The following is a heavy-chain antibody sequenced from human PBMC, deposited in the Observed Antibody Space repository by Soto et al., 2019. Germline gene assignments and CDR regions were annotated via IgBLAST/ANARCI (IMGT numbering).Heavy chain of an antibody. Sequence: SETLSLTCAVYGGSFSCYYWSWIRQPPGKGLEWIGEINHSGSTNYNPSLKSRVTISVDTSKNQFSLKLSSVTAADTAVYYCARVDFWSGYYFDYWGQGTLVTVSS. CDR2: INHSGST. V-gene: IGHV4-34*01. CDR3: ARVDFWSGYYFDY. D-gene: IGHD3-3*01. J-gene: IGHJ4*02. CDR1: GGSFSCYY.